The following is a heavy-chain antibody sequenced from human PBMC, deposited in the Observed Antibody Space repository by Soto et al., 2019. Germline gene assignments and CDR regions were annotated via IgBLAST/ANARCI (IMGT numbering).Heavy chain of an antibody. CDR1: GHSFTSYW. D-gene: IGHD3-16*02. CDR2: IDPSDSYT. J-gene: IGHJ6*02. V-gene: IGHV5-10-1*01. Sequence: GASLKISCKASGHSFTSYWISCVRHMPGKSLEWMGRIDPSDSYTNYSPSFQGHVTISADKSISTAYLQWSSLKASDTAMYYCASAIGGAIVRGPGYYYYYGMDVWGQGTTVTVSS. CDR3: ASAIGGAIVRGPGYYYYYGMDV.